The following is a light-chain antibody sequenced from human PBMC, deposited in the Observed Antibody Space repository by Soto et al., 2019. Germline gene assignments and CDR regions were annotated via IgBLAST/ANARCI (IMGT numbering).Light chain of an antibody. J-gene: IGLJ7*01. CDR3: QSYDISLSGVV. CDR2: GNS. V-gene: IGLV1-40*01. CDR1: SSNIGARYD. Sequence: QSVLTQPPSVSGAPGQRVTFSCTGSSSNIGARYDVHWYQQLPGTAPKLLIYGNSNRPSGVPDRFSGSKSGTSASLAITGLQAEDEAHYYCQSYDISLSGVVFGGGTQLTVL.